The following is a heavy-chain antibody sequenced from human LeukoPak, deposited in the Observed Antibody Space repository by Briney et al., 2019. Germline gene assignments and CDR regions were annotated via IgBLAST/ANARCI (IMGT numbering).Heavy chain of an antibody. J-gene: IGHJ5*02. V-gene: IGHV1-2*02. CDR1: GYTFTGDY. Sequence: ASVKVSCKASGYTFTGDYMHWVRQAPGRGLEWMGWINPNSGGTNYAQKFQGRVTMTRDTSISTAYMELSRLKSDDTAVYYCARDQRAVARFDPWGQGTLVTVSS. CDR3: ARDQRAVARFDP. D-gene: IGHD6-19*01. CDR2: INPNSGGT.